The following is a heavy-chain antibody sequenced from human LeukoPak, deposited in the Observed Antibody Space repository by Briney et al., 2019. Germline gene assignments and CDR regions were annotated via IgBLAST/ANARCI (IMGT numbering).Heavy chain of an antibody. CDR1: GYSFTSYW. J-gene: IGHJ3*02. Sequence: GESLKISCKGSGYSFTSYWISWVRQMPGKGLEWMERIDPSDSYTNYSPSFQGHVTISADKSISTAYLQWSSLKASDTAMYYCARPLAVAFDAFDIWGQGTMVTVSS. D-gene: IGHD6-19*01. CDR3: ARPLAVAFDAFDI. CDR2: IDPSDSYT. V-gene: IGHV5-10-1*01.